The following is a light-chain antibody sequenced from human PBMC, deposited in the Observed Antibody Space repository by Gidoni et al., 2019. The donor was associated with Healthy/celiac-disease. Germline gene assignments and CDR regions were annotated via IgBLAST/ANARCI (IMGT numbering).Light chain of an antibody. CDR3: QQRSL. CDR1: QSVSSY. V-gene: IGKV3D-11*02. Sequence: EIVLTQSPATLSLSPGERATLSCRASQSVSSYLAWYQQKPGQAPRLLIYDASNRATGIPARFSGSGPGTDFTLTSSSLEPEDFAVYYCQQRSLFXGXTKVEIK. J-gene: IGKJ4*01. CDR2: DAS.